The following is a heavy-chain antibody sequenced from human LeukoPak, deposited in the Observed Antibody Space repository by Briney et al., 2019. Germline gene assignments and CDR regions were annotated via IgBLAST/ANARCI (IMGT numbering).Heavy chain of an antibody. V-gene: IGHV3-23*01. J-gene: IGHJ4*02. Sequence: GGSLRLPCAASVFPFSRYAMSWVPHAPGKGREWVYNISSSDASTYYASSVKSPFTTSRNNSKNTLYLQMNSLRADYTAVYYCSKDGKWFGELLYWGQGTLVTVSS. CDR1: VFPFSRYA. D-gene: IGHD3-10*01. CDR2: ISSSDAST. CDR3: SKDGKWFGELLY.